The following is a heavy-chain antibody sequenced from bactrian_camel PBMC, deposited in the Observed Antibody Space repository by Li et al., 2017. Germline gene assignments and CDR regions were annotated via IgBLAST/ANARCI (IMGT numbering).Heavy chain of an antibody. J-gene: IGHJ4*01. CDR1: RYTYKRNC. CDR3: AAGTQPLRRTSRRY. D-gene: IGHD1*01. V-gene: IGHV3S1*01. Sequence: HVQLVESGGGSVQPGGSLRLSCAAGRYTYKRNCMGWFRQRPGKDREALAVLWIGGAQTTYTDSVKGRFTITRGKARDLVYLQMNGLQPWDTAMYYCAAGTQPLRRTSRRYWGQGTQVTVS. CDR2: LWIGGAQT.